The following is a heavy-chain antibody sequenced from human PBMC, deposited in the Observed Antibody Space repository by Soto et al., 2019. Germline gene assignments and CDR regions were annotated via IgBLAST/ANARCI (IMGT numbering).Heavy chain of an antibody. D-gene: IGHD6-6*01. V-gene: IGHV4-39*02. CDR2: IYYSGST. CDR1: GGSISSSSYY. Sequence: SETLSLTCTVSGGSISSSSYYWGWIRQPPGKGLEWIGSIYYSGSTYYNPSLKSRVTISVDTSKNQFSLKLSSVTAADTAVYYCAKDHRYSSSSRRPKYYFDYWGQGTLVTVSS. J-gene: IGHJ4*02. CDR3: AKDHRYSSSSRRPKYYFDY.